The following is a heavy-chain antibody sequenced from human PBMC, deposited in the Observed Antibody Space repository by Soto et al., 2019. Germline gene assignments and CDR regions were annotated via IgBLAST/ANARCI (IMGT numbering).Heavy chain of an antibody. Sequence: GASVKVSCKASGYTFTGYYMHWVRQAPGQGLEWMGWINPNSGGTNYAQKFQGWVTMTRDTSISTAYMELSRLRSDDTAVYYCARVAGGYNTYFDYWGQGTLVTVSS. V-gene: IGHV1-2*04. CDR2: INPNSGGT. D-gene: IGHD5-12*01. J-gene: IGHJ4*02. CDR3: ARVAGGYNTYFDY. CDR1: GYTFTGYY.